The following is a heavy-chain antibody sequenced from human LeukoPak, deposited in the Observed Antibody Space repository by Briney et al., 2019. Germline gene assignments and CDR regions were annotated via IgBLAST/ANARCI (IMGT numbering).Heavy chain of an antibody. Sequence: GGSLRLSCAASGFIVSSNYMSWVRQTPGKGLEWVSVIHSGGTIYYAGSVKGRFTISRDHSRNTVYLQMNNLRAEDTALYYCARVNSGSKSFDPWGQGTLVTVSS. D-gene: IGHD3-10*01. V-gene: IGHV3-53*01. J-gene: IGHJ5*02. CDR2: IHSGGTI. CDR3: ARVNSGSKSFDP. CDR1: GFIVSSNY.